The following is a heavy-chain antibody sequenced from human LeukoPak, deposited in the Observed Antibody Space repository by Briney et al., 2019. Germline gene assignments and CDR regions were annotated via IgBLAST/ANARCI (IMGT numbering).Heavy chain of an antibody. Sequence: PSETLSLTCTVSGGSISSYYWSWIRQPAGKGLEWSGRLYTSGSTNYNPSLKSRVTMSVDTSKNQFSLKLSSVTAADTAVYYCARSTPGISYYYFDYWGQGTLVTVSS. CDR3: ARSTPGISYYYFDY. V-gene: IGHV4-4*07. CDR2: LYTSGST. J-gene: IGHJ4*02. D-gene: IGHD1-1*01. CDR1: GGSISSYY.